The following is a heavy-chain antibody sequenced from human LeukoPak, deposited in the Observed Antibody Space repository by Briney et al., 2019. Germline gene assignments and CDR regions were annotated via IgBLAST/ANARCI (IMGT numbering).Heavy chain of an antibody. V-gene: IGHV3-23*01. CDR2: ISGSGGST. CDR3: ARDRAPPTSWYFDL. CDR1: GFTFSTYA. Sequence: GGSLRLSCAASGFTFSTYAMSWVRQAPGKGLEWVSGISGSGGSTYYADSLKGRFTISRDNSKNTLYLQMNSLRAEDTAVYYCARDRAPPTSWYFDLWGRGTLVAVSS. D-gene: IGHD3-10*01. J-gene: IGHJ2*01.